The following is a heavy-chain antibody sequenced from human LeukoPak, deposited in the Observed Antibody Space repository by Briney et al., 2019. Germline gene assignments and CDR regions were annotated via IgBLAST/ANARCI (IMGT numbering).Heavy chain of an antibody. D-gene: IGHD3-10*01. Sequence: AAVKVSCKASGYTFTGYYMHGVRQPPGQGLEGMGWINPNSGGANYAKKFQGRVNTTRAQSIPTAYMKLSRLRSDDTAVYCCARHPTRNTYYHGSGAQGDYWGEGTLVTASS. J-gene: IGHJ4*02. CDR1: GYTFTGYY. CDR3: ARHPTRNTYYHGSGAQGDY. CDR2: INPNSGGA. V-gene: IGHV1-2*02.